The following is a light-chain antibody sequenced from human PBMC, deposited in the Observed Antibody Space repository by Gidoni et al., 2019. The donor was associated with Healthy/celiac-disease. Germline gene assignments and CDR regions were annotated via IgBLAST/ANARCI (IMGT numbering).Light chain of an antibody. Sequence: SYVLTQPPSVSVAPGKTARITCGGNNIGSKSVHWYQQKPGQAPVLVIYYDSDRPSGIPERFSGSNSGNTATLTISRVEAGDEADYYCQVWDSSSVLEVFGTGTKVTVL. J-gene: IGLJ1*01. CDR3: QVWDSSSVLEV. CDR1: NIGSKS. CDR2: YDS. V-gene: IGLV3-21*04.